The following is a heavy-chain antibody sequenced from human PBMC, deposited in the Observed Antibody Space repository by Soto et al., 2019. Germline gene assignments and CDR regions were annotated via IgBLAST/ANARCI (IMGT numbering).Heavy chain of an antibody. CDR2: ISSNGGST. D-gene: IGHD5-18*01. J-gene: IGHJ3*02. Sequence: GGSLRLSCSASGFTFSSYAMHWVRQAPGKGLEYVSGISSNGGSTYYADSVKGRFTISRDNSKNTLYLHMSSLRAEGTAVYYCRLGYNVFDIWGQGTMVSVS. V-gene: IGHV3-64D*08. CDR1: GFTFSSYA. CDR3: RLGYNVFDI.